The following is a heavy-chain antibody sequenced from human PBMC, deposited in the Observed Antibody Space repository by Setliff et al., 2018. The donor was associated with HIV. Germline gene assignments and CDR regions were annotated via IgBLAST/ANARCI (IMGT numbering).Heavy chain of an antibody. CDR1: GFTFATYA. V-gene: IGHV3-23*01. D-gene: IGHD3-22*01. CDR3: ARVRLTMIMMVDYFDQ. Sequence: GGSLRLSCAASGFTFATYAMSWVHQAPGKGLEWVSAISGSGGSTYYADSVKGRFTISRDNSKSTLYLRMNSLRDEDTAVYYCARVRLTMIMMVDYFDQWGQGTLVTVSS. CDR2: ISGSGGST. J-gene: IGHJ4*02.